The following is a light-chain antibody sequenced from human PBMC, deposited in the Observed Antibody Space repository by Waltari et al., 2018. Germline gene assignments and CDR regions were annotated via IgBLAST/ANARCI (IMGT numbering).Light chain of an antibody. Sequence: QSALTQPASVSGSPGQSITISCTGTSSDFGSYNLFSWYQQHPGKAPKLMIYEGSKRPSGVSNRFSGSKSGNTASLTISGLQAEDEADYYCCSYAGSSTVFGGGTKLTVL. J-gene: IGLJ3*02. V-gene: IGLV2-23*01. CDR2: EGS. CDR3: CSYAGSSTV. CDR1: SSDFGSYNL.